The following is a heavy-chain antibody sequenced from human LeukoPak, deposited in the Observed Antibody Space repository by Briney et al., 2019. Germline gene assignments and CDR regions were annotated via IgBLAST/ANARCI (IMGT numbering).Heavy chain of an antibody. Sequence: GGSLRLSCAASGFTVSSNYMSWVRQAPGKGLAWVSIIYSGGDTYYADSVKGRFTISRDNSKNTLYLQMNSLRAEDTAVYYCAKKGATTGDFDYWGQGTLVTVSS. CDR2: IYSGGDT. CDR1: GFTVSSNY. V-gene: IGHV3-53*01. D-gene: IGHD1-26*01. J-gene: IGHJ4*02. CDR3: AKKGATTGDFDY.